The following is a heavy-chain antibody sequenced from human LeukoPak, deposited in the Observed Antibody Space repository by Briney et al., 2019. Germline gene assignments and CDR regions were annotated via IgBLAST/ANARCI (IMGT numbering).Heavy chain of an antibody. J-gene: IGHJ5*02. Sequence: ASGKVSCKASEYTFTNYDINWVRQATGQGLEWMGWINPNSGNTGYTQKFQGRVTMTRNTSLNTAFMELISLKSEDTAIYYCARSLGTYWGKDFLNWFDPWGQGTLVTVSS. CDR3: ARSLGTYWGKDFLNWFDP. V-gene: IGHV1-8*01. CDR1: EYTFTNYD. D-gene: IGHD3-16*01. CDR2: INPNSGNT.